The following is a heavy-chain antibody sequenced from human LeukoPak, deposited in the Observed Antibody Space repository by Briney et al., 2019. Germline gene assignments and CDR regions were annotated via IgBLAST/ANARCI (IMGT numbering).Heavy chain of an antibody. J-gene: IGHJ6*02. Sequence: GGSLRLSCAASGFTFSSYELNWVRQAPGEGPEWLSYISSSGSTKYYADSVKGRFTISRDDAKNSLYLQMNGLRAEDTSLYYCARGGLLYGLDVWGRGTPVAVSS. D-gene: IGHD2/OR15-2a*01. V-gene: IGHV3-48*03. CDR1: GFTFSSYE. CDR3: ARGGLLYGLDV. CDR2: ISSSGSTK.